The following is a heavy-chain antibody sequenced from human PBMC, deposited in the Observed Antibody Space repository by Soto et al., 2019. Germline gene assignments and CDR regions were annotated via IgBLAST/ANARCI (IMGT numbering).Heavy chain of an antibody. D-gene: IGHD3-22*01. V-gene: IGHV1-18*04. Sequence: ASVKVSCKASGYTFTSYGISWVRQAPGQGLEWMGWISAYNGNTNYAQKLQGRVTMTTDTSTSTAYMELRSLGSDDTAVYYCARDYYDSSGYLLPDGYAYWGQGTLVTVSS. CDR3: ARDYYDSSGYLLPDGYAY. CDR2: ISAYNGNT. CDR1: GYTFTSYG. J-gene: IGHJ4*02.